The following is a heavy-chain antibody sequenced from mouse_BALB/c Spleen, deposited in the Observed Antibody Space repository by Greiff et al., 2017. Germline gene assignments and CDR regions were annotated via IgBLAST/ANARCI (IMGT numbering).Heavy chain of an antibody. CDR2: INPSTGYT. J-gene: IGHJ4*01. Sequence: VKLEESGAELAKPGASVKMSCKASGYTFTSYWMHWVKQRPGQGLEWIGYINPSTGYTEYNQKFKDKATLTADKSSSTAYMQLSSLTSEDTAVYYCARKDYGYDRAMDYWGQGTSVTVSS. V-gene: IGHV1-7*01. CDR1: GYTFTSYW. D-gene: IGHD2-2*01. CDR3: ARKDYGYDRAMDY.